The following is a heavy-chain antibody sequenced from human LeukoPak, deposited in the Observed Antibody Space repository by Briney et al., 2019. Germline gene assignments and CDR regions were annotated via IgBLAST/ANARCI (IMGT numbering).Heavy chain of an antibody. CDR1: GGSISSYY. CDR3: ARASAVVGANDAFDI. V-gene: IGHV4-59*01. D-gene: IGHD1-26*01. CDR2: IYYSGST. Sequence: SETLSLTCTVSGGSISSYYWSWIRQPPGKGLEWIGYIYYSGSTNYNPSLKSRVTISVDTSKNQFSLKLSSVTAADTAVYYCARASAVVGANDAFDIWGQGTMVTVSS. J-gene: IGHJ3*02.